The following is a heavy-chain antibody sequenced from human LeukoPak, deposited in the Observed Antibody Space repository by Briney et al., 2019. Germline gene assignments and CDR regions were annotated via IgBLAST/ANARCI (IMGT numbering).Heavy chain of an antibody. CDR1: GGTFSSYA. CDR2: IIPIFGTA. D-gene: IGHD2-2*01. Sequence: SVKVSCKASGGTFSSYAISWVRQAPGQGLEWMGGIIPIFGTANYAQKFQGRVTITADKSTSTAYMELSSLRSEDTAVYYCARAGSDIVVVPAAMPETPYYYGMDVWGKGTTVTVSS. J-gene: IGHJ6*04. CDR3: ARAGSDIVVVPAAMPETPYYYGMDV. V-gene: IGHV1-69*06.